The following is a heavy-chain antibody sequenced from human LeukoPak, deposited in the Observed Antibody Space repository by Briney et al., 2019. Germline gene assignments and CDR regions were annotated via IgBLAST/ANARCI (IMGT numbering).Heavy chain of an antibody. CDR3: ARGGELTWIQLWHAYYFDY. Sequence: SETLSLTCTVSGFYVSSGYYWGWIRQPPGEGLQWIGSIYHRGTTYYNPSLKSRVTISVDTSKNQFSLKLSSVTAADTAVYYCARGGELTWIQLWHAYYFDYWGQGTLVTVSS. D-gene: IGHD5-18*01. J-gene: IGHJ4*02. V-gene: IGHV4-38-2*02. CDR1: GFYVSSGYY. CDR2: IYHRGTT.